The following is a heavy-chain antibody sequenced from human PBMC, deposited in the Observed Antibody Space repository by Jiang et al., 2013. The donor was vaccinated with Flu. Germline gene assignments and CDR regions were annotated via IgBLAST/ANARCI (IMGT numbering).Heavy chain of an antibody. V-gene: IGHV4-39*01. D-gene: IGHD6-13*01. J-gene: IGHJ4*02. CDR1: GGSISSSSYH. CDR3: ARGTRSSPDY. Sequence: GLVKPSETLSLTCTVSGGSISSSSYHWGWIRQPPGKGLEWIGSIYYSGNTYYSPSLRSRVTISVDTSKNQFSLKLSSVTAADTALYYCARGTRSSPDYWGQ. CDR2: IYYSGNT.